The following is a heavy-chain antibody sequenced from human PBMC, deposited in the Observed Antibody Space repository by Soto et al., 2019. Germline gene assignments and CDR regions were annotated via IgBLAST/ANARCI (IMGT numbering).Heavy chain of an antibody. CDR1: GYTLTSYY. CDR3: ARDREEIVVVPADTGDAFDN. D-gene: IGHD2-2*01. V-gene: IGHV1-46*03. CDR2: INPSGGST. Sequence: ASVKVSCKASGYTLTSYYMHWVRQAPGQVLEWMGIINPSGGSTSYAQKFQGRVTMTRDTSTSTVYRELRSLRSEDTAVYYCARDREEIVVVPADTGDAFDNRGQGTMVTVSS. J-gene: IGHJ3*02.